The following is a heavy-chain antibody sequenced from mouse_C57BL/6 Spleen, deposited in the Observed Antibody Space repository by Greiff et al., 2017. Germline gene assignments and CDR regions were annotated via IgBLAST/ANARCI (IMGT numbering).Heavy chain of an antibody. V-gene: IGHV1-26*01. Sequence: EVQLQQSGPELVKPGASVKISCTASGYTFTDYYMNWVQQSHGKSLEWIGDINPNNGGTSSNEKFKGKATLTVDKSSSTAYMERRSLTSEDSAVYDCARRSNASYWYFGVWGTGTTVTV. J-gene: IGHJ1*03. CDR3: ARRSNASYWYFGV. CDR1: GYTFTDYY. D-gene: IGHD2-5*01. CDR2: INPNNGGT.